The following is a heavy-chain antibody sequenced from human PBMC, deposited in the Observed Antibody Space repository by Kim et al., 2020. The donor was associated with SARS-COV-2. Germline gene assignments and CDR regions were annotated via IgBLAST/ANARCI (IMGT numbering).Heavy chain of an antibody. D-gene: IGHD3-16*01. J-gene: IGHJ5*02. V-gene: IGHV3-33*03. Sequence: ADSVQGRLTISRDQSQHTLYLPMNSLRAEDTAVYYCAKDLVGGFRGLDPWGQGTLVTVSS. CDR3: AKDLVGGFRGLDP.